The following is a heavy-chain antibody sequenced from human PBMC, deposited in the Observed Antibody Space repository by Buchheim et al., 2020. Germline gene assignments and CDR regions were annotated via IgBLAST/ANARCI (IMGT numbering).Heavy chain of an antibody. J-gene: IGHJ6*02. CDR2: MNPNSGNT. V-gene: IGHV1-8*02. D-gene: IGHD1-1*01. CDR3: ARGIIENWNDVGYYYYGMDV. Sequence: QVQLVQSGAEVKKPGASVKVSCKASGYTLTSYDINWVRQATGQGLEWMGWMNPNSGNTGYAQKFQGRVTMTRNNSITTAYMELSSLRSDDTAVYYCARGIIENWNDVGYYYYGMDVEGQGTT. CDR1: GYTLTSYD.